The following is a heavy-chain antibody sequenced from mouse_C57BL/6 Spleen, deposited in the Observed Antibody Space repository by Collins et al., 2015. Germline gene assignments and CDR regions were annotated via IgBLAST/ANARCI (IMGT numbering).Heavy chain of an antibody. V-gene: IGHV1-66*01. Sequence: QVQLQQSGPELVKPGASVKISCKASGYSFTSYYIHWVKQRPGQGLEWIGWIYPGSGNTKYNEKFKGKATLTADTSSSTAYMQLSSLTSEDSAVYYCAREYGYDGLLGYWGQGTTLTVSS. CDR3: AREYGYDGLLGY. CDR2: IYPGSGNT. D-gene: IGHD2-2*01. J-gene: IGHJ2*01. CDR1: GYSFTSYY.